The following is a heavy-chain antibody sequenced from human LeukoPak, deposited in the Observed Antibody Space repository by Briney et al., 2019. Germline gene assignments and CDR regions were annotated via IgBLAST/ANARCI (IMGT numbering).Heavy chain of an antibody. J-gene: IGHJ4*02. CDR1: GYSISSGYY. Sequence: SETLSLTCAVSGYSISSGYYWGWIWQPPGKGLEWSGTIYYSGSTYYNPSHKSRVTISVDPSKNQFSLKLSSVTAADTAVYYCARLGDGYNYDYWGQGTLVTVSS. D-gene: IGHD5-24*01. CDR2: IYYSGST. V-gene: IGHV4-38-2*01. CDR3: ARLGDGYNYDY.